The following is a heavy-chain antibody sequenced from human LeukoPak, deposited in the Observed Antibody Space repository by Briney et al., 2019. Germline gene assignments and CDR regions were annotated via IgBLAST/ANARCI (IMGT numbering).Heavy chain of an antibody. CDR1: GYTFTSYD. CDR2: INPNSGGT. V-gene: IGHV1-2*02. Sequence: ASVKVSCKASGYTFTSYDINWVRQAPGQGLEWMGWINPNSGGTNYAQKFQGRVTMTRDTSISTAYMELSRLRSDDTAVYYCARAGAGTEGFDYWGQGTLVTVSS. D-gene: IGHD6-19*01. J-gene: IGHJ4*02. CDR3: ARAGAGTEGFDY.